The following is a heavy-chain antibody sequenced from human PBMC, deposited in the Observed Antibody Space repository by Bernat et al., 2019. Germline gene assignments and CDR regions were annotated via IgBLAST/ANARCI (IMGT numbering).Heavy chain of an antibody. CDR2: IYYSGST. CDR1: GGSISSGGYS. CDR3: ARSSKWFGELSPSFYYLDY. V-gene: IGHV4-31*03. Sequence: QVQLQESGPGLVKPSQTLSLTCTVSGGSISSGGYSWSWIRQHPGKGLEWIGYIYYSGSTYYNPSLTSRVTISVDTSKNQFSLKLSSVTAADTAVYYCARSSKWFGELSPSFYYLDYWGQGTLVTVSS. J-gene: IGHJ4*02. D-gene: IGHD3-10*01.